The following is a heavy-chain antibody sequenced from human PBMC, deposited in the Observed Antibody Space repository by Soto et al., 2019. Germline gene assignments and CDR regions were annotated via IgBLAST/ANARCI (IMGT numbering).Heavy chain of an antibody. CDR3: ARDPEWFGEGTFGY. V-gene: IGHV3-21*01. Sequence: EVQLVESGGGLVKPGGSLRLSCAASGFTFSSYSMNWVRQAPGKGLEWVSSISSSSSYIYYADSVKGRFTISRDNAKNSLYLQMNSLRAEDTAVYYCARDPEWFGEGTFGYWGQGTLVTVSS. J-gene: IGHJ4*02. D-gene: IGHD3-10*01. CDR2: ISSSSSYI. CDR1: GFTFSSYS.